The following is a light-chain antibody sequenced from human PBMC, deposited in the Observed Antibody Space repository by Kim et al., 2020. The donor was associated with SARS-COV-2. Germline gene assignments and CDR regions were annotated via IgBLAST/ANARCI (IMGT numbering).Light chain of an antibody. J-gene: IGLJ1*01. CDR1: SGYSNYK. V-gene: IGLV9-49*01. CDR2: VGTGGIVG. CDR3: GADHGSGSNFVYV. Sequence: QPVLTQPPSASASLGASVTLTCTLSSGYSNYKVDWYQQRPGKGPRFVMRVGTGGIVGSKGDGIPDRFSVLGSGLNRYQTIKNIQEEDESDYHCGADHGSGSNFVYVFGTGTKVTVL.